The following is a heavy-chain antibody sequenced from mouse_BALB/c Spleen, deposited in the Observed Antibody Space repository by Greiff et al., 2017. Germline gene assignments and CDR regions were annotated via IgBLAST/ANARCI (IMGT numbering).Heavy chain of an antibody. CDR1: GYSITSDYA. Sequence: VQLQQSGPGLVKPSQSLSLTCTVTGYSITSDYAWNWIRQFPGNKLEWMGYISYSGSTSYNPSLKSRISITRDTSKNQFFLQLNSVTTEDTATYYCARPLYYGNYYAMDYWGQGTSVTVSS. CDR3: ARPLYYGNYYAMDY. V-gene: IGHV3-2*02. J-gene: IGHJ4*01. CDR2: ISYSGST. D-gene: IGHD2-1*01.